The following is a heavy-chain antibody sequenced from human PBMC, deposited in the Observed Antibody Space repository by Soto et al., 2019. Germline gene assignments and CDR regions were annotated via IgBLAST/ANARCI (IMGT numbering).Heavy chain of an antibody. V-gene: IGHV4-4*07. CDR3: ARGRPRNRGAAREMDV. CDR2: IYTSGST. CDR1: GGSISSYY. J-gene: IGHJ6*02. Sequence: PSETLSLTCTVSGGSISSYYWSWIRQPAGKGLEWIGRIYTSGSTNYNPSLKSRVTMSVDTSKNQFSLKLSSVTAADTAVYYCARGRPRNRGAAREMDVWGQGTTVTVSS. D-gene: IGHD6-6*01.